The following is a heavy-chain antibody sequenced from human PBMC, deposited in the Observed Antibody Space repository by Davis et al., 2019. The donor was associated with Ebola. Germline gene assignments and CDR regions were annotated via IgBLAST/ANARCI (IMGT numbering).Heavy chain of an antibody. CDR1: GFTVSSNY. V-gene: IGHV3-53*01. Sequence: PGGSLRLSCAASGFTVSSNYMSWVRQAPGKGLEWVSVIYSGGSTYYADSVKGRFTISRDNSKNTLYLQMNSLRAEDTAVYYCARACGGDCYSYYYYYGMDVWGQGTTVTVSS. CDR2: IYSGGST. J-gene: IGHJ6*02. CDR3: ARACGGDCYSYYYYYGMDV. D-gene: IGHD2-21*02.